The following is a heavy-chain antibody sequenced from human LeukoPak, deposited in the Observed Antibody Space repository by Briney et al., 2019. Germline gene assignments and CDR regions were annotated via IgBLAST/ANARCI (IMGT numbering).Heavy chain of an antibody. D-gene: IGHD6-13*01. CDR3: ARDYSSSWYESDAFDI. V-gene: IGHV4-59*01. CDR1: GGSISSYY. CDR2: IYYSGST. J-gene: IGHJ3*02. Sequence: PSETLSLTCTVSGGSISSYYWSWIRQPPGKGLEWIGYIYYSGSTNYNPSLKSRVTISVDTSENQFSLKLSSVTAADTAVYYCARDYSSSWYESDAFDIWGQGTMVTVSS.